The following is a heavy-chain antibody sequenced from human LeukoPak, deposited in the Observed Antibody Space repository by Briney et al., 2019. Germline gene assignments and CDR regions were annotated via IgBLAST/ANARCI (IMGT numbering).Heavy chain of an antibody. Sequence: SGGSLRLSCAASGFTFSTNYMSWVRQAPGKGLEWVSVIYSGGSPYYADSVKGRFTISRDNSKNTLYLQMNSLRAEDTAVYYCAREIVLADFWSGYYTTSYYMDVWGKGTTVTVSS. J-gene: IGHJ6*03. CDR2: IYSGGSP. CDR3: AREIVLADFWSGYYTTSYYMDV. D-gene: IGHD3-3*01. V-gene: IGHV3-53*01. CDR1: GFTFSTNY.